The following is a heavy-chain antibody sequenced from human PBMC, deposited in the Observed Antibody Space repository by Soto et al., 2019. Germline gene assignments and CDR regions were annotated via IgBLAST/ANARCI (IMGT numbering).Heavy chain of an antibody. J-gene: IGHJ6*03. V-gene: IGHV3-23*01. CDR3: ASTVTRGFYYYYMDV. CDR2: ISGGGVST. CDR1: GFTFSTYA. Sequence: EVQLLGSGGGLVQPGGSLRLSCAASGFTFSTYAMSWVRQAPGEGLEWVSTISGGGVSTYYADSVKGRFTISRDNSKNTRYLQINSLSAEDTAVYYCASTVTRGFYYYYMDVWGKGTTVTVSS. D-gene: IGHD4-17*01.